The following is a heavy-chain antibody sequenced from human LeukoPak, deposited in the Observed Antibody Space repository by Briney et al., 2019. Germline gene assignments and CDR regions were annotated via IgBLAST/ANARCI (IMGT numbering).Heavy chain of an antibody. D-gene: IGHD4-17*01. CDR2: IYYSGST. Sequence: SETLSLTCTVSGGSISSGDYYWSWIRQPPGKGLEWIGYIYYSGSTYYNPSLKSRITISVDMSKNQFSLKLSSVTAADTAVYYCARDGGGYGDQPNDAFDIWGQGTMVTVSS. J-gene: IGHJ3*02. CDR3: ARDGGGYGDQPNDAFDI. V-gene: IGHV4-30-4*01. CDR1: GGSISSGDYY.